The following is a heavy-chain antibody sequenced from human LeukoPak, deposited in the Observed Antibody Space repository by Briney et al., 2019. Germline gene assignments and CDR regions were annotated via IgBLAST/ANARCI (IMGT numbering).Heavy chain of an antibody. V-gene: IGHV3-69-1*01. J-gene: IGHJ4*02. D-gene: IGHD2-21*02. CDR3: ARVSYCGGDCSTPVDY. CDR1: GFTVSSNY. CDR2: ISSSSYI. Sequence: GGSLRLSCAASGFTVSSNYMSWVRQAPGKGLEWVSSISSSSYIYYADSVKGRFTISRDNAKNSLYLQMNSLRAEDTAVYYCARVSYCGGDCSTPVDYWGQGTLVTVSS.